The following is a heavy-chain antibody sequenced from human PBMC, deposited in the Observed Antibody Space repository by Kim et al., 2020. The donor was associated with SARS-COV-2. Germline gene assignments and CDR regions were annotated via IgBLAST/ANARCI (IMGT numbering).Heavy chain of an antibody. CDR3: ARLGVGATSPGAFDI. V-gene: IGHV3-48*02. CDR1: GFTFSSYS. Sequence: GGSLRLSCAASGFTFSSYSMNWVRQAPGKGLEWVSYISSSSSTIYYADSVKGRFTISRDNAKNSLYLQMNSLRDEDTAVYYCARLGVGATSPGAFDIWGQGTMVTVSS. J-gene: IGHJ3*02. D-gene: IGHD1-26*01. CDR2: ISSSSSTI.